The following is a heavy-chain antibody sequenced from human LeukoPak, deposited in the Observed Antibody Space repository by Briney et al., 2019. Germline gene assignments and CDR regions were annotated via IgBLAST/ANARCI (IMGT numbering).Heavy chain of an antibody. J-gene: IGHJ6*02. CDR2: INHSGST. D-gene: IGHD4-17*01. CDR3: ARDPLIFMTTVTTDGYYYYYGMDV. Sequence: TSSETLSLTCAVYGGSFSGYYWSWIRQPPGKGLEWIGEINHSGSTNYNPSLKSRVTISVDTSKNQFSLKLSSVTAADTAVYYCARDPLIFMTTVTTDGYYYYYGMDVWGQGTTVTVSS. CDR1: GGSFSGYY. V-gene: IGHV4-34*01.